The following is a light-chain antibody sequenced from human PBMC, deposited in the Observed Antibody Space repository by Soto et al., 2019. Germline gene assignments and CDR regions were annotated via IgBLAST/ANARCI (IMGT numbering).Light chain of an antibody. CDR1: SGHSSYI. Sequence: QPVLTQSSSASASLGSSVKLTCTLSSGHSSYIIAWHQQQPGKAPRYLMKLEGSGSYNKGSGVPDRFSGSSSGADRYLTISNHRFEDEADYYCETWDSSTPGVVGGGTKLTLL. J-gene: IGLJ3*02. CDR2: LEGSGSY. CDR3: ETWDSSTPGV. V-gene: IGLV4-60*02.